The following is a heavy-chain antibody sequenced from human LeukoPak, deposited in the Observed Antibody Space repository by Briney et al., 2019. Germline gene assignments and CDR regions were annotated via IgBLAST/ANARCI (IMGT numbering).Heavy chain of an antibody. V-gene: IGHV3-33*01. CDR3: ARGSGWYWLDY. D-gene: IGHD6-19*01. J-gene: IGHJ4*02. CDR1: GFTFSSYG. CDR2: IWYDGSNK. Sequence: GGSLRLSCAASGFTFSSYGMHWVRQAPGKGLEWVAVIWYDGSNKYYADSVKGRFTISRDNSKNTLYLQMNSLRAEDTAVYYCARGSGWYWLDYWGQGTLVTVSS.